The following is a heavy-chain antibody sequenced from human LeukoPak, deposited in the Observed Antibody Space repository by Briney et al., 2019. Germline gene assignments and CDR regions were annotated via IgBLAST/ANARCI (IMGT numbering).Heavy chain of an antibody. CDR2: ISSSSSTI. J-gene: IGHJ4*02. D-gene: IGHD6-13*01. Sequence: GGSLRLSCAASGFTFSSYSMNWVRQAPGKGLEWVSYISSSSSTIYYADSVKGRFIISRDNAKNSLYLQMNSLRAEDTAVYYCARCLIAAAGTDFDYWGQGTLVTVSS. CDR3: ARCLIAAAGTDFDY. V-gene: IGHV3-48*04. CDR1: GFTFSSYS.